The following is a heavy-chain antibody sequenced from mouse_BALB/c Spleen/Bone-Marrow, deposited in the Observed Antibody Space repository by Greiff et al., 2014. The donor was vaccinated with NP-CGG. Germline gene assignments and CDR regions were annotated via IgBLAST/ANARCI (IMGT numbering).Heavy chain of an antibody. J-gene: IGHJ3*01. V-gene: IGHV1-69*02. Sequence: QVQLQQSGVEFVKPGASVKLSCKASGYTFTSYWMHWVKQRPGQGLEWIGEIDPSDSYTKYNQNFKGKATLTVDESSSTAYMQLSSLTSEDSAVYYCARTYYDYDWFAYWGQGTLVTVSA. CDR1: GYTFTSYW. CDR2: IDPSDSYT. D-gene: IGHD2-4*01. CDR3: ARTYYDYDWFAY.